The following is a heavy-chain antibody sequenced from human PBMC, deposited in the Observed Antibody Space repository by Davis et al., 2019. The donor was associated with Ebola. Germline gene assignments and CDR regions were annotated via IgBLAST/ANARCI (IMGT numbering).Heavy chain of an antibody. D-gene: IGHD2-2*01. CDR2: ISSNGGST. Sequence: GESLKISCSASGFTFSSYAMHWVRQAPGKGLEYVSAISSNGGSTYYADSVKGRFTISRDNSKNTLYLQMNSLRAEDTAVYYCANDSPTIVVVPAARPEPDQHWGQGTLVTVSS. CDR1: GFTFSSYA. J-gene: IGHJ1*01. CDR3: ANDSPTIVVVPAARPEPDQH. V-gene: IGHV3-64*04.